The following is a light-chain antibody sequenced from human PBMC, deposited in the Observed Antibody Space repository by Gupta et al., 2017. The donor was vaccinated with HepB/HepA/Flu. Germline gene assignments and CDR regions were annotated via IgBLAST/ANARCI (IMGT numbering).Light chain of an antibody. Sequence: QPALAQPASVSGSPGQTITISCHGSSYDVGAYNFVSWYQQHPGKAPRLIIYDVTNRPSGVSNRFSGSKSGNTASLTISGLQAEDEADYYCCSYVATNTGVFGGGTKLTV. CDR2: DVT. CDR1: SYDVGAYNF. V-gene: IGLV2-14*03. J-gene: IGLJ3*02. CDR3: CSYVATNTGV.